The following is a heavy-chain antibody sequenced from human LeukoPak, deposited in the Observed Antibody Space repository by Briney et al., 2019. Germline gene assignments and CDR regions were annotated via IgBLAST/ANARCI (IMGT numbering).Heavy chain of an antibody. Sequence: PSETLSLTCTVSGGSVSSSGYYWGWIRQPPGKGLEWIGSIYYSGSTYYNPSLKSRVTISVDTSKNQFSLKLSSVTAADTAVYYCASNDYGDYAYWFDPWGQGTLVTVSS. J-gene: IGHJ5*02. CDR3: ASNDYGDYAYWFDP. CDR1: GGSVSSSGYY. V-gene: IGHV4-39*01. D-gene: IGHD4-17*01. CDR2: IYYSGST.